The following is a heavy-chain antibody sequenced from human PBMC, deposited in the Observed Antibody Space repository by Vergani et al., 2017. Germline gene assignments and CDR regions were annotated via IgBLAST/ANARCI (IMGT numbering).Heavy chain of an antibody. J-gene: IGHJ4*02. CDR3: ARGEYGILTGYRY. Sequence: QVQVVPSGAEVKKSGASVKVSCKTSGYTFSNYYMHWVRQAPGQGLEWMGIINPSGGHTNYAQKFQGRVTMTRDTSTSTVYMELSSLRSEDTAIYYCARGEYGILTGYRYWGQGTLVTVSA. V-gene: IGHV1-46*03. CDR1: GYTFSNYY. CDR2: INPSGGHT. D-gene: IGHD3-9*01.